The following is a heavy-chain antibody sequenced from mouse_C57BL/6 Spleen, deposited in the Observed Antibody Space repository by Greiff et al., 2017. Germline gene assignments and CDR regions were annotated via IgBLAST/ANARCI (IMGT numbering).Heavy chain of an antibody. CDR3: ARSLVFDD. D-gene: IGHD6-2*01. V-gene: IGHV1-54*01. J-gene: IGHJ2*01. Sequence: VQLQQSGAELVRPGTSVKVSCKASGYAFTNYLIGWVQQRPGQGLEWIGVINPGSGGTNYNEKFKGKATLTADKSSSTAYMQLSSLTSEDSAVDYGARSLVFDDWGQGTTLTVSS. CDR1: GYAFTNYL. CDR2: INPGSGGT.